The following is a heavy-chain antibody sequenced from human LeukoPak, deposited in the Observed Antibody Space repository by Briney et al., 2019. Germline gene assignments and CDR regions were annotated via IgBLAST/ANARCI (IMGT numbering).Heavy chain of an antibody. J-gene: IGHJ4*02. V-gene: IGHV3-23*01. CDR3: AKVEVSLRVLYCFNY. D-gene: IGHD1-20*01. CDR2: ISGSSGTT. CDR1: GFTFSSYA. Sequence: GGSLRLSCAASGFTFSSYAMSWVRQAPGKGLEWVSSISGSSGTTYYADSVKGRFTISRDNSKNTLYLQMNSLRAEDTAVFYCAKVEVSLRVLYCFNYWGQGTLVTVSS.